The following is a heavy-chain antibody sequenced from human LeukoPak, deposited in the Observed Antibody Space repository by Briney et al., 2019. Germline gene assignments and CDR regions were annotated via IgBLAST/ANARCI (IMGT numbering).Heavy chain of an antibody. V-gene: IGHV3-69-1*01. J-gene: IGHJ3*02. CDR2: MTVTNKI. CDR3: ARAQTLFWEFDGFDI. D-gene: IGHD3-3*01. CDR1: GFTFSSHS. Sequence: PGGSLRLSCAASGFTFSSHSMNWVRQAPGKGLEWIATMTVTNKIYYADSVKGRFTISRDNAENSVYLQMNSLRDEDTAVYSCARAQTLFWEFDGFDIWGRGTKVTVSS.